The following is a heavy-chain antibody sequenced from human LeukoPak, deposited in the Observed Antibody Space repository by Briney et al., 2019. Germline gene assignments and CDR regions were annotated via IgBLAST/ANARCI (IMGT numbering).Heavy chain of an antibody. D-gene: IGHD6-13*01. CDR2: INPSGGST. J-gene: IGHJ4*02. Sequence: GASVKVSCKASGYTFTSYYMHWVRQAPGQGLEWMGIINPSGGSTSYAQKFQGTVTMTTDTSTSTVYMELSSLRSEDTAVYYCARDSSSWYKLFDYWGQGTLVTVSS. CDR3: ARDSSSWYKLFDY. CDR1: GYTFTSYY. V-gene: IGHV1-46*01.